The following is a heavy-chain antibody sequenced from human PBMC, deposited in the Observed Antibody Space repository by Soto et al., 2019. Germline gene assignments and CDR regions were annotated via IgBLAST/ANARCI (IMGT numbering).Heavy chain of an antibody. Sequence: QVQLVESGGGVVQPGRSLRLSCAASGFTFSSYGMHWVRQAPGKGLEWVAVIWYDGSNKYYADSVKGRFTISRDNSKNTLDLQMNSLRAEDTAVYYCAREGLWGDSRPNWFDPWGQGTLVTVSS. CDR3: AREGLWGDSRPNWFDP. D-gene: IGHD2-21*02. CDR1: GFTFSSYG. J-gene: IGHJ5*02. V-gene: IGHV3-33*01. CDR2: IWYDGSNK.